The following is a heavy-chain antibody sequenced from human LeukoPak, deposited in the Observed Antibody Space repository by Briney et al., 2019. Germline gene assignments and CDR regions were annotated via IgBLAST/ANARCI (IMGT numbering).Heavy chain of an antibody. CDR1: GDSISSYY. Sequence: PSETLSLTCTVSGDSISSYYWSWIRQPAGKGLEWIGRIHPSGSTNYNPSLKSRVTISIDTSKNQFSLKLSSVTAADTAVYYCARQRYSSSWYWFDPWGQGTLVTVSS. V-gene: IGHV4-4*07. CDR3: ARQRYSSSWYWFDP. J-gene: IGHJ5*02. D-gene: IGHD6-13*01. CDR2: IHPSGST.